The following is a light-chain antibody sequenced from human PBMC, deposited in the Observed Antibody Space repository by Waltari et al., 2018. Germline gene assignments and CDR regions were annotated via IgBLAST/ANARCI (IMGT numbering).Light chain of an antibody. CDR2: HAS. V-gene: IGKV3-20*01. CDR3: QHYVNLPAT. CDR1: QGISHY. J-gene: IGKJ1*01. Sequence: EVVLTQSPGTLSLSPGEGATLSCRASQGISHYLAWYQQKPGQAPRLLIHHASSRATGIPDRFSGSGSGTDFSLTISRLEPEDFAVYYCQHYVNLPATFGQGTKVEI.